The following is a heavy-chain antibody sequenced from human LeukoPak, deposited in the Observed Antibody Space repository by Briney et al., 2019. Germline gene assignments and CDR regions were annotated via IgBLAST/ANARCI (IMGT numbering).Heavy chain of an antibody. CDR1: GFTFNNYA. CDR3: ARDHCSSTNCYFDF. Sequence: PGGSLRLSCAASGFTFNNYAMSWVRQAPGKGLEWVSTISVGGDGAYGAYYADSVKGRFTISRDNAKNSLYLQMNSLRDEDTAVYYCARDHCSSTNCYFDFWGQGTLVTVSS. V-gene: IGHV3-23*01. D-gene: IGHD2-2*01. CDR2: ISVGGDGAYGA. J-gene: IGHJ4*02.